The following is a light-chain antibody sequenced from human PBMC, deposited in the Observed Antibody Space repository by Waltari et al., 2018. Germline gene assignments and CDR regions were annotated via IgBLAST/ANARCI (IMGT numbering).Light chain of an antibody. J-gene: IGKJ4*01. Sequence: RMTQSPSSLAASVGDRVTIACRASQSISDYLNWYQQKPGKAPKVLIHAASNLESEVPSRFSGSRSGTDFTLTISSLQPEDFATYYCQQSYRTPITFGGGTKVEIK. V-gene: IGKV1-39*01. CDR1: QSISDY. CDR3: QQSYRTPIT. CDR2: AAS.